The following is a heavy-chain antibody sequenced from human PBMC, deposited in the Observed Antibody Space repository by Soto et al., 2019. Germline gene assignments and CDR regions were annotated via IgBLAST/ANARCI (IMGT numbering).Heavy chain of an antibody. Sequence: LRLSCAASGLTVSSNYMSWVRQAPGKGLEWVSVIYSGGSTYYADSVKGRFTISRDNSKNTLYPQMNSLRAEDTAVYYCARDTLMRHFDYWGQATLVTVSS. V-gene: IGHV3-66*01. CDR1: GLTVSSNY. CDR3: ARDTLMRHFDY. D-gene: IGHD3-16*01. CDR2: IYSGGST. J-gene: IGHJ4*02.